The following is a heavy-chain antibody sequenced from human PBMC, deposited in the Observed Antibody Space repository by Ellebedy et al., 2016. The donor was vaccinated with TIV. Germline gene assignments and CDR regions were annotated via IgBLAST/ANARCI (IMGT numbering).Heavy chain of an antibody. Sequence: SETLSLTCTVSGDSISRYYWSWIRQPPGKGLEWIGFIYYTGSTSYNPSLKSRVTISVDTSKNQFSLKLNSVTAADTAVYYCARTFTERLGGVTTHWVLDYWGQGTLVTASS. CDR3: ARTFTERLGGVTTHWVLDY. D-gene: IGHD3-16*01. J-gene: IGHJ4*02. CDR2: IYYTGST. V-gene: IGHV4-59*01. CDR1: GDSISRYY.